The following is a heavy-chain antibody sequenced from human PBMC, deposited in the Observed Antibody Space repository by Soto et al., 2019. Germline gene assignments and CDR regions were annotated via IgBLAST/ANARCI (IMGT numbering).Heavy chain of an antibody. CDR2: ISAYNGNT. CDR3: ARGNREPSYDIVLMVYATYYFDY. J-gene: IGHJ4*02. Sequence: VASVKVSCKASGYTFTSYGISWVRQAPGQGLEWMGWISAYNGNTNYAQKLQGRVTMTTDTSTSTAYMELRSLRSDDTAVYYCARGNREPSYDIVLMVYATYYFDYWGQGTLVTVSS. CDR1: GYTFTSYG. V-gene: IGHV1-18*04. D-gene: IGHD2-8*01.